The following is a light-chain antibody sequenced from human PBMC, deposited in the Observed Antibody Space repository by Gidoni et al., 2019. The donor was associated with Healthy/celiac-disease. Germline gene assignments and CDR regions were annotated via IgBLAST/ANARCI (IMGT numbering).Light chain of an antibody. J-gene: IGKJ2*02. CDR3: QQYNNWPPGT. CDR2: GAS. V-gene: IGKV3-15*01. CDR1: QSVSSN. Sequence: IVMKQAQATMSDSPGERATLSCRASQSVSSNVAWYQQKPGQAPRLLIYGASSSATGIPPRFSGGGSATEFTLTISSLQSEDFAVYYCQQYNNWPPGTFGQGTKLEIK.